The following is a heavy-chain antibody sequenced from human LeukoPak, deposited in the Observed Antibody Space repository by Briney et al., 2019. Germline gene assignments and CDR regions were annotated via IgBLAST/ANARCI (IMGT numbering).Heavy chain of an antibody. CDR2: ISSTSSTI. CDR1: GFTFSSYS. V-gene: IGHV3-48*01. D-gene: IGHD4-17*01. Sequence: GGSLRLSCAASGFTFSSYSMNWVRQAPGKGLEWVSYISSTSSTIYYADSVKGRFTISRDTAKNSLYLQMNSLRAEDTAVYYCAREDYGDYPIDYWGQGTLVTVPS. CDR3: AREDYGDYPIDY. J-gene: IGHJ4*02.